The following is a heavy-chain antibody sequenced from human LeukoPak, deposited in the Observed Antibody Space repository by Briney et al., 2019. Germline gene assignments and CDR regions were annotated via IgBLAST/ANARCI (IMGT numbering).Heavy chain of an antibody. D-gene: IGHD6-6*01. CDR2: TEQGGSGK. CDR3: ARDVSDDNGSASRIHLDT. V-gene: IGHV3-7*03. Sequence: PGGSLRLSCAASGFTFSSYWMTWVRQAPGKGVVWVANTEQGGSGKHYVDSVKGRFIISRDNAKNSLILQMNRLRAEDTAVYYCARDVSDDNGSASRIHLDTWGQGTLVSVSS. CDR1: GFTFSSYW. J-gene: IGHJ5*02.